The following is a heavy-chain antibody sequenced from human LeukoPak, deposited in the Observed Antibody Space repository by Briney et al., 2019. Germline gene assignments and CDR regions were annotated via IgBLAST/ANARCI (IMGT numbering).Heavy chain of an antibody. V-gene: IGHV3-48*03. Sequence: PGGSLRLSCAASGFTFSSYEMNWVRQAPGKGLEWVSYISSSGSAIYYADSVKGRFTISRDNAKNSLYLQMNSLRAEDTAVYYCARDRYDFWSGFLFDYWGQGTLVTASS. D-gene: IGHD3-3*01. CDR3: ARDRYDFWSGFLFDY. CDR2: ISSSGSAI. CDR1: GFTFSSYE. J-gene: IGHJ4*02.